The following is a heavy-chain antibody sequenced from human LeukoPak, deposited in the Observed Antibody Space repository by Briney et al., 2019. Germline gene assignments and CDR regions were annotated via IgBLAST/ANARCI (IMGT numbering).Heavy chain of an antibody. V-gene: IGHV4-59*08. CDR3: ARYSGYDSTVDY. Sequence: SETLSLTCTVSGGSTSSYYWSWIRQPPGKGLEWIGYIYYSGSTNYNPSLKSRVTISVDTSKSQFSLKLSSVTAADTAVYYCARYSGYDSTVDYWGQGTLVTVSS. J-gene: IGHJ4*02. D-gene: IGHD5-12*01. CDR2: IYYSGST. CDR1: GGSTSSYY.